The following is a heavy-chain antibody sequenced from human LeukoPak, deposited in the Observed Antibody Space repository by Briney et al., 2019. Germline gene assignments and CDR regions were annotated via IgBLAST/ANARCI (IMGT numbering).Heavy chain of an antibody. D-gene: IGHD5-24*01. CDR3: ARERWLQSQTTFEF. Sequence: SGGSLRLSCAASGSTFSSYWMHWVRQAPGKGLEWVSYISITGNTIYYADSVKGRFTISRDNAENSLYLQMNSLRAEDTAVYYCARERWLQSQTTFEFWAQGTLVAVSS. CDR2: ISITGNTI. J-gene: IGHJ4*02. CDR1: GSTFSSYW. V-gene: IGHV3-48*04.